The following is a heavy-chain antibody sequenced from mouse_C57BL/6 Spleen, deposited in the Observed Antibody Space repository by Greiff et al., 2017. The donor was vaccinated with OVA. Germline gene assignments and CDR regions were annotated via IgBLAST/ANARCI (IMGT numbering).Heavy chain of an antibody. D-gene: IGHD1-1*01. CDR1: GYTFTDYY. J-gene: IGHJ2*01. CDR3: AREGYNGSSQPYFDY. Sequence: VQLKQSGPELVKPGASVKISCKASGYTFTDYYMNWVKQSHGKSLEWIGDINPNNGGTSYNQKFKGKATLTVDKSSSTAYMELRSLTSEDSAVYYCAREGYNGSSQPYFDYWGQGTTLTVSS. V-gene: IGHV1-26*01. CDR2: INPNNGGT.